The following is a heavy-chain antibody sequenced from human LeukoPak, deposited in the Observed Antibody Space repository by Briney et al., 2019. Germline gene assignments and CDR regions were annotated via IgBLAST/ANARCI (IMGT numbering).Heavy chain of an antibody. Sequence: GASVKVSCKASGYTFTSYGISWVRQAPGKGLEWMGWISGYNGNTNYAQKLQGRVTMTTDTSTSTVYMELSRLRSDDTAVYYCARGYYYYYMDVWGKGTTVTVSS. J-gene: IGHJ6*03. CDR1: GYTFTSYG. CDR2: ISGYNGNT. CDR3: ARGYYYYYMDV. V-gene: IGHV1-18*01.